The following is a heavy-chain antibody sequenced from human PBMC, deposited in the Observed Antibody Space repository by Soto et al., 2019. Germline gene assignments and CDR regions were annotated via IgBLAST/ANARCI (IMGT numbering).Heavy chain of an antibody. CDR1: GGSVSSGSYY. CDR2: VYYSGST. V-gene: IGHV4-61*01. CDR3: ARGFRPRGSAETDGLVRGVNDYYYGMDV. D-gene: IGHD3-10*01. Sequence: PSETLSLTCTVSGGSVSSGSYYWSWIRQPPGKGLEWIGYVYYSGSTNYNPSLKSRVTISVDTSKNQFSLKLSSVTAADTAVYYCARGFRPRGSAETDGLVRGVNDYYYGMDVWGQGTTVTVSS. J-gene: IGHJ6*02.